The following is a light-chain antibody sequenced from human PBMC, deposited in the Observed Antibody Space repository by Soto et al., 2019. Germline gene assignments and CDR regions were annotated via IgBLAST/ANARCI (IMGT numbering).Light chain of an antibody. CDR2: EDY. CDR1: SCDLSDFNS. J-gene: IGLJ2*01. Sequence: QSALTQPDSVSGSLGQSISISCIGNSCDLSDFNSVSWYQQHPGKAPKLILFEDYNRPSGVSNRFSGSKSANAASLTIIGLQGEDEADYYCAAWNDSRSGPVFGGGTKLTVL. CDR3: AAWNDSRSGPV. V-gene: IGLV2-14*01.